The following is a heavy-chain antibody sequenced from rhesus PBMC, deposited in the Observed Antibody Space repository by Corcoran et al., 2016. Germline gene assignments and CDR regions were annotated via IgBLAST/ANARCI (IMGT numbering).Heavy chain of an antibody. V-gene: IGHV3-54*02. CDR3: VKDYSSGWYYFDY. CDR2: ISYDGSKK. CDR1: GFTFSSYG. J-gene: IGHJ4*01. Sequence: EVHLVESGGGLVQPGGSLRLSCAASGFTFSSYGMHWVRQAPGKGLDWVAAISYDGSKKYYADSVKDRFTISRDNSKNMLYLQMNNLRVEDMAVYYCVKDYSSGWYYFDYWGQGVLVTVSS. D-gene: IGHD6-31*01.